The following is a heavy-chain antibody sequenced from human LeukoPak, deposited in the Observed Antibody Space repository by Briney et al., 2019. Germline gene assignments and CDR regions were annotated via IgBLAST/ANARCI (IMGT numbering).Heavy chain of an antibody. CDR2: TIPILETA. CDR1: GGIFRSHS. V-gene: IGHV1-69*06. J-gene: IGHJ4*02. CDR3: ATGEGPSDISTALSLYQ. D-gene: IGHD3-9*01. Sequence: SVTVSCKASGGIFRSHSISWLRQAPGQGLEWMGGTIPILETAEYSHKFRGRVTITADTSTATVYMELSNLSSEDTAVYSCATGEGPSDISTALSLYQWGQGTLVIVS.